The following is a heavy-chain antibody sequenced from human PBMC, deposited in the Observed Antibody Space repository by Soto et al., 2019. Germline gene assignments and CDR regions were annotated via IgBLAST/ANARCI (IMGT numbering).Heavy chain of an antibody. CDR2: IYPGDSDT. J-gene: IGHJ6*02. CDR3: ARSIAAAGTSYYYGMDV. V-gene: IGHV5-51*01. CDR1: GYSFTSYW. D-gene: IGHD6-13*01. Sequence: GESLKISCKGSGYSFTSYWIGWVRQMPGKGLEWMGIIYPGDSDTRYSPSFQGQVTISADKSISTAYLQWSSLKASDTAMYYCARSIAAAGTSYYYGMDVWGQGTTVTV.